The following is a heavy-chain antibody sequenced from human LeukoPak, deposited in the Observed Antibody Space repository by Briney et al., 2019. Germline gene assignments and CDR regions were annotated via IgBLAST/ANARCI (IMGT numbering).Heavy chain of an antibody. V-gene: IGHV3-30-3*01. CDR1: GFTFSRYW. D-gene: IGHD4-17*01. CDR2: ISYDGSNK. CDR3: ARLRVGYGDTFDY. J-gene: IGHJ4*02. Sequence: GGSLRLSCAASGFTFSRYWMSWVRQAPGKGLEWVAVISYDGSNKYYADSVKGRFTISRDNSKNTLYLQMNSLRAEDTAVYYCARLRVGYGDTFDYWGQGTLVTVSS.